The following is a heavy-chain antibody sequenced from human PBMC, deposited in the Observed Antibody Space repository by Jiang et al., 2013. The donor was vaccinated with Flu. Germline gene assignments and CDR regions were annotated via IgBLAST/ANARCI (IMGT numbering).Heavy chain of an antibody. Sequence: VQLLESGGGLVKPGGSLRLSCAASGFTFSSYSMNWVRQAPGKGLEWVSSISSSSSYIYYADSVKGRFTISRDNAKNSLYLQMNSLRAEDTAVYYCARDARTYYYDSSGYPHDYWGQGTLVTVSS. D-gene: IGHD3-22*01. J-gene: IGHJ4*02. CDR3: ARDARTYYYDSSGYPHDY. CDR2: ISSSSSYI. V-gene: IGHV3-21*01. CDR1: GFTFSSYS.